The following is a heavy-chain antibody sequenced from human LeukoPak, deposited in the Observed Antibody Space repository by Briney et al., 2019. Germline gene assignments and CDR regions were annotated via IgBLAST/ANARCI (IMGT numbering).Heavy chain of an antibody. Sequence: GGSLRLSCAASGFTFSSYAMSWVRQAPGKGLEWVSAISGSGDYTYSADSVKGRLTISRDNSKNTLYLQMNSLRAEDTAVYYCAKQAVTAEYFVYWGQGTLVTVSS. CDR1: GFTFSSYA. V-gene: IGHV3-23*01. CDR3: AKQAVTAEYFVY. D-gene: IGHD6-19*01. CDR2: ISGSGDYT. J-gene: IGHJ4*02.